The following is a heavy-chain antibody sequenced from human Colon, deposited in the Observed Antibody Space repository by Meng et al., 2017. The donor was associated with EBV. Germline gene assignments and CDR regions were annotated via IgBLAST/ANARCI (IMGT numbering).Heavy chain of an antibody. Sequence: QVQLVQSGSELKKPGASVKVSCKASGYTFTRYPMNWVRQAPGQGLEWMGWISTNTGNPTYAQGFIGLFVFSVDTSVSTAYLQISSLKAEDTAVYYCGTLKYTSGFYGPAYWGQGALVTVSS. CDR2: ISTNTGNP. V-gene: IGHV7-4-1*02. J-gene: IGHJ4*02. CDR1: GYTFTRYP. CDR3: GTLKYTSGFYGPAY. D-gene: IGHD6-19*01.